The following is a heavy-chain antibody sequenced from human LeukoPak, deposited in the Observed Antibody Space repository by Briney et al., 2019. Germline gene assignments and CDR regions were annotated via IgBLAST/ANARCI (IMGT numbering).Heavy chain of an antibody. J-gene: IGHJ6*03. CDR2: INHSGST. CDR1: GGSFSGYY. Sequence: ETLSLTCAVYGGSFSGYYWSWIRQPPGKGLEWIGEINHSGSTNYNPSLKSRVTISVDTSKNQFSLRLSSVTAADTAVYYCARDGGRSYYSYYYYYMDVWGKGTTVTISS. CDR3: ARDGGRSYYSYYYYYMDV. V-gene: IGHV4-34*01. D-gene: IGHD1-26*01.